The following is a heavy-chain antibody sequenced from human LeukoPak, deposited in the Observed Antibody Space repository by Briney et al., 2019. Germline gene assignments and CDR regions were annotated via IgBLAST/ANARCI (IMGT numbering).Heavy chain of an antibody. CDR1: GGTFSSYA. Sequence: ASVKVSCKASGGTFSSYAISWVRQAPGQGLEWMGIINPSGGSTSYAQKFQGRVTMTRDMSTSTAYMELSSLRSEDTAVYYCAVVGNDAFDIWGQGTMVTVSS. CDR3: AVVGNDAFDI. CDR2: INPSGGST. V-gene: IGHV1-46*01. J-gene: IGHJ3*02. D-gene: IGHD2-15*01.